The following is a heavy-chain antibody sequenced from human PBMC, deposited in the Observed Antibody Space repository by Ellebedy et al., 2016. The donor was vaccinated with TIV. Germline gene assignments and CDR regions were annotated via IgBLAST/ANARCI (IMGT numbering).Heavy chain of an antibody. Sequence: GESLKISCAASGFTFSTSAMSWVRQAPGKGLVWVSRINTDGSTINSADSVKGRFTISRDNAKNTLYLQINSLRAEDTAIYYCVRGGLPAAGDYWGQGTLVTVSS. J-gene: IGHJ4*02. CDR3: VRGGLPAAGDY. V-gene: IGHV3-74*01. CDR2: INTDGSTI. CDR1: GFTFSTSA. D-gene: IGHD6-13*01.